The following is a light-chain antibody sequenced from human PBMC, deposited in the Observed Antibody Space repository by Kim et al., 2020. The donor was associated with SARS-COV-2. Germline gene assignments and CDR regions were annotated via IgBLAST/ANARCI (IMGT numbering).Light chain of an antibody. CDR2: RDN. J-gene: IGLJ2*01. Sequence: SYELTQPLSVSVALGQTARITCGGNNIGSKTVHWYQQRPGQAPILVLYRDNNRPSGIPDRFSGTNSGHTATLTISRVQAGDEGDYYCQVWDTTTVLGGGT. CDR3: QVWDTTTV. CDR1: NIGSKT. V-gene: IGLV3-9*01.